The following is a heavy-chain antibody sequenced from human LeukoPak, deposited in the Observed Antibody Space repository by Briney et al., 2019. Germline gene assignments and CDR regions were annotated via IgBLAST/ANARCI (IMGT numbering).Heavy chain of an antibody. Sequence: SETLSLTCTVSGDSISSYYWSWIRPPPGKGLEWIGYVYYSESTNSNTSLKSRVTISVDTSKNQFSLKLSSVTAADTGVYYCASSGVPAALDYYYMDVWGKGTTVSVSS. CDR1: GDSISSYY. D-gene: IGHD2-2*01. CDR3: ASSGVPAALDYYYMDV. CDR2: VYYSEST. J-gene: IGHJ6*03. V-gene: IGHV4-59*01.